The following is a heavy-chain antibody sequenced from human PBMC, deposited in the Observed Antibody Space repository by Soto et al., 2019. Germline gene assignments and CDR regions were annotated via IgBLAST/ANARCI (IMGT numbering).Heavy chain of an antibody. Sequence: QVQLVQSGAEVREPGASVKVSCKASGYSFTSLDINWVRQTAGQGLEWMGWMEPSTGRTGYAQKFQGRFTMTRDTSINTAYMELTTLTSDDTAFYYCARGVSAGVDYWGHGTLVTVSS. J-gene: IGHJ4*01. D-gene: IGHD1-26*01. V-gene: IGHV1-8*01. CDR1: GYSFTSLD. CDR3: ARGVSAGVDY. CDR2: MEPSTGRT.